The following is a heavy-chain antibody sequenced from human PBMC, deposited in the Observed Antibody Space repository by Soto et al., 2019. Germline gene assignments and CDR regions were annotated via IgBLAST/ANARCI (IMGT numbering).Heavy chain of an antibody. V-gene: IGHV4-34*01. Sequence: PSETLSLTCAVYGGSFSGYYWSWIRQPPGKGLEWIGEINHSGSTNYNPSLKSRVTISVDTSKNQFSLKLSSVTAADTAVYYCARDDYDILTGYPNWFDPWGQGTLVTVSS. CDR1: GGSFSGYY. CDR3: ARDDYDILTGYPNWFDP. D-gene: IGHD3-9*01. CDR2: INHSGST. J-gene: IGHJ5*02.